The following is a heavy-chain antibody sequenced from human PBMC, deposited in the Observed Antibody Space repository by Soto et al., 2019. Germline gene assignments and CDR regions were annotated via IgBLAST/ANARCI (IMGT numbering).Heavy chain of an antibody. J-gene: IGHJ4*02. CDR1: GYTFSDFG. CDR3: ARGPESRSTAYFDY. CDR2: VSAYTGNT. D-gene: IGHD2-2*01. Sequence: QVQLVQSGAEVKKPGASVKVSCKASGYTFSDFGISWVRQAPGQGLEWMGWVSAYTGNTNYAQKFQGRVTMTTDTSTSTAYMELRSLRSDDTAVYYCARGPESRSTAYFDYWGQGILATVSS. V-gene: IGHV1-18*01.